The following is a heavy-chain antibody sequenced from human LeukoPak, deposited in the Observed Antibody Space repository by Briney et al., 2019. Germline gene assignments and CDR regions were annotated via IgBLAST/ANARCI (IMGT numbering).Heavy chain of an antibody. CDR2: ISSSSSYI. V-gene: IGHV3-21*01. D-gene: IGHD1-26*01. Sequence: GGSLRLSCAASGFTFSSYSINWVRQAPGKELEWVSSISSSSSYIYYADSVKGRFTISRDNAKNSLYLQMNSLRAEDTAVYYCAREGAYSGSYFDYWGQGTLVTVSS. CDR1: GFTFSSYS. CDR3: AREGAYSGSYFDY. J-gene: IGHJ4*02.